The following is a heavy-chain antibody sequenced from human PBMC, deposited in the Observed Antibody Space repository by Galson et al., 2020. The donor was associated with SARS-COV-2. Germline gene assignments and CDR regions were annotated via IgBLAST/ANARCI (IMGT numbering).Heavy chain of an antibody. Sequence: ASVKVSCKASGYTFTSYGISWVRQAPGQGLEWMGWISAYNGNTNYAQKLQGRVTMTTDTSTSTAYMELRSLRSDDTAVYYCARDKAVAGRRGDFDYWGQGTLVTVSS. V-gene: IGHV1-18*01. D-gene: IGHD6-19*01. CDR2: ISAYNGNT. CDR3: ARDKAVAGRRGDFDY. CDR1: GYTFTSYG. J-gene: IGHJ4*02.